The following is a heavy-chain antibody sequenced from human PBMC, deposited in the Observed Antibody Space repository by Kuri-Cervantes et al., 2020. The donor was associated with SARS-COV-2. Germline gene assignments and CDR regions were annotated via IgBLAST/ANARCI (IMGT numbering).Heavy chain of an antibody. D-gene: IGHD6-13*01. CDR2: ISSYNGNT. CDR3: ARSGGSSWYRGNNWFDP. V-gene: IGHV1-18*01. CDR1: GGTFSSYA. J-gene: IGHJ5*02. Sequence: ASVKVSCKASGGTFSSYAISWVRQAPGQGLEWMGCISSYNGNTNYAQKLQGRVTMTTDTSTSTAYMELRSLRTDDTAVYYCARSGGSSWYRGNNWFDPWGQGTLVTVSS.